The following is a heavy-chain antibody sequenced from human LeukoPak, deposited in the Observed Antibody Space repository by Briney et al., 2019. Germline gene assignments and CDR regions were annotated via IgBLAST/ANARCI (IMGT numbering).Heavy chain of an antibody. Sequence: GGSLGLSCAASGFTFSSYWMSWVRQAPGKGLEWVANIKQDGSEKYYVDSVKGRFTISRDNAKNSLYLQMNSLRAEDTAVYFCANIVGPIMYWGQGTLVTVSS. J-gene: IGHJ4*02. V-gene: IGHV3-7*01. CDR2: IKQDGSEK. D-gene: IGHD1-26*01. CDR3: ANIVGPIMY. CDR1: GFTFSSYW.